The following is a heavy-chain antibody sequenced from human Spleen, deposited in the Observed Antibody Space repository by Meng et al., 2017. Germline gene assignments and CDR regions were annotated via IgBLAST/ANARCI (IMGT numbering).Heavy chain of an antibody. D-gene: IGHD6-13*01. J-gene: IGHJ4*02. Sequence: GGSLRLSCVASGFTFTSYWMSWVRQAPGKGLEWVANIKQDGSEKYYVDSVKGRFTISRDNAKNSLYLQMNSLRAEDTAIYYCGRSGYSSSWYFDYWGQGALVTVSS. V-gene: IGHV3-7*01. CDR2: IKQDGSEK. CDR3: GRSGYSSSWYFDY. CDR1: GFTFTSYW.